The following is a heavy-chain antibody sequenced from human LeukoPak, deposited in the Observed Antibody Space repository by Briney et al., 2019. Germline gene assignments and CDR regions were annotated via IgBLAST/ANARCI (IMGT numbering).Heavy chain of an antibody. CDR3: ARHPFATPFDY. D-gene: IGHD2-15*01. CDR2: MYETGHT. CDR1: GGSISGYY. Sequence: SETLSLTCSVSGGSISGYYGSWIRQPPGQGLEWIGYMYETGHTMYNSSLKSRVTMSLDTSKNHFSLSLSSVTAADTAVYYCARHPFATPFDYWGPGTLVTVSS. J-gene: IGHJ4*02. V-gene: IGHV4-59*08.